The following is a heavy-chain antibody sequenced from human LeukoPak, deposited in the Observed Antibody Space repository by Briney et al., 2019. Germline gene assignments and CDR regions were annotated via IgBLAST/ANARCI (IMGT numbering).Heavy chain of an antibody. D-gene: IGHD3-3*01. J-gene: IGHJ6*02. Sequence: PSETLSLTCAVYGGSFSGYYWSWIRQPPGKELEWIGEINHSGSTNYNPSLKSRVTISVDTSKNQFSLKLSSVTAADTAVYYCARADPPYYDFWSGTLTRYGMDVWGQGTTVTVSS. CDR3: ARADPPYYDFWSGTLTRYGMDV. CDR2: INHSGST. V-gene: IGHV4-34*01. CDR1: GGSFSGYY.